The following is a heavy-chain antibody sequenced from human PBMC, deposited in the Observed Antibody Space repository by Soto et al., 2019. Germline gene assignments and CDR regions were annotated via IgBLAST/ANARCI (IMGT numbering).Heavy chain of an antibody. D-gene: IGHD5-12*01. CDR3: AAGGGLPRYY. J-gene: IGHJ4*02. V-gene: IGHV4-30-2*01. Sequence: QLQLQESGSGLVKPSQTLSLTCAVSGGSISSGGYSWSWIRQPPGKGLEWIGYIYHSGSTYYNPSRKRRFTISVDGSKTQFSLKLSSVPAADTAVYSCAAGGGLPRYYWGQGTLVTVSS. CDR1: GGSISSGGYS. CDR2: IYHSGST.